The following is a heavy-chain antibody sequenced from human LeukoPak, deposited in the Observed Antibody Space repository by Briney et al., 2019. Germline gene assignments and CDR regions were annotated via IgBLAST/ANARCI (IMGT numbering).Heavy chain of an antibody. D-gene: IGHD4-17*01. V-gene: IGHV3-23*01. CDR3: AKDLRYGDYRGHY. J-gene: IGHJ4*02. CDR2: ISGSGGST. CDR1: GFTFSSYA. Sequence: PGRSLRLSCAASGFTFSSYAMSWVRQAPGKGLEWVSAISGSGGSTYYADSVKGRFTISRDNSKNTLYLQMNSLRAEDTAVYYCAKDLRYGDYRGHYWGQGTLVTVSS.